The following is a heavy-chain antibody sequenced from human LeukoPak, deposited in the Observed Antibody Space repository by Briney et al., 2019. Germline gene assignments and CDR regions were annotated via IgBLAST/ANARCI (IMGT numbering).Heavy chain of an antibody. J-gene: IGHJ4*02. CDR3: ARGDLTFWGFPH. V-gene: IGHV3-74*01. CDR2: VNTDGSHT. Sequence: GGSLRLSCAASGFIFSSYWMHWVRQAPGKGLMWVSRVNTDGSHTNYADSVKGRFTISRDNAKNALYLQTNSLRAEDTAIYYCARGDLTFWGFPHWGQGALVTVSS. D-gene: IGHD7-27*01. CDR1: GFIFSSYW.